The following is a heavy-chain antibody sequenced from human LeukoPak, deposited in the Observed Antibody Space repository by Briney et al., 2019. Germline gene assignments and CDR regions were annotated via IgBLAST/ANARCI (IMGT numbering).Heavy chain of an antibody. D-gene: IGHD2-21*01. CDR3: ARLGDRDY. J-gene: IGHJ4*02. Sequence: PSETLSLTCTVSGYSIISDYFWGWIRQPPGKGLEWIGTIYHSGSTYYSPSLKSRVTVSVDTSKNEFSLKLSSVTAADTAVYYCARLGDRDYWGQGTLVTVSS. CDR1: GYSIISDYF. CDR2: IYHSGST. V-gene: IGHV4-38-2*02.